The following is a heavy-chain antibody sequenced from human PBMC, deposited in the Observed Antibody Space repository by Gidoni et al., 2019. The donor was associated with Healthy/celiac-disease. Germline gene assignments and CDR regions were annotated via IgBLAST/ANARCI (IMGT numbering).Heavy chain of an antibody. Sequence: QVQLVESGGGVVQPGRSLRLSCVASGFTLSSYAMNWVRQAPGQGLEWVAVISYDGSKKYYADSVKGRFTISRDNSKNTLYLQINSLRTEDTAVYSCARDLGFSGFYLDYWGQGTLVTVSS. CDR1: GFTLSSYA. CDR2: ISYDGSKK. D-gene: IGHD3-22*01. V-gene: IGHV3-30-3*01. J-gene: IGHJ4*02. CDR3: ARDLGFSGFYLDY.